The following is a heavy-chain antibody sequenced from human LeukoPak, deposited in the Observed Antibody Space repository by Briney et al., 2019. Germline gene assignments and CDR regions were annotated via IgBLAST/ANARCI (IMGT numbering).Heavy chain of an antibody. D-gene: IGHD2-15*01. Sequence: ASVKVSCKASGYSFTSYGISWVRQAPGQGLEWMGWISAYNGNTNYAQRLQGRVTMTTDTSTSTAYMELRSLTSDDTAVYYCARVPSGGPFDYWGQGTLVAVSS. CDR2: ISAYNGNT. CDR3: ARVPSGGPFDY. J-gene: IGHJ4*02. V-gene: IGHV1-18*01. CDR1: GYSFTSYG.